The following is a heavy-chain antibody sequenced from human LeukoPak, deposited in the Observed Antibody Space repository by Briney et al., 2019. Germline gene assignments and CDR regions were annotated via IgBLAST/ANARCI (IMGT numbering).Heavy chain of an antibody. J-gene: IGHJ4*02. CDR2: ISSSSSYI. Sequence: GGSLRLSCAASGFTFSSYSMNWVRQAPGKGLEWVSSISSSSSYIYYADSVKGRFTISRDNAKNSLYLQMNSLRAEDTAVYYCAKGYCSSGSCSRLFDYWGQGTLVTVSS. CDR3: AKGYCSSGSCSRLFDY. CDR1: GFTFSSYS. V-gene: IGHV3-21*04. D-gene: IGHD2-15*01.